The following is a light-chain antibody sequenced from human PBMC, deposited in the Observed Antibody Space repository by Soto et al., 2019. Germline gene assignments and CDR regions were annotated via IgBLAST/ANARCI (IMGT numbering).Light chain of an antibody. CDR3: QQRRSWPPTIT. CDR2: AAS. J-gene: IGKJ5*01. V-gene: IGKV1-39*01. CDR1: QSISSY. Sequence: DIQMTQSPSSLSASVGDRVTITCRASQSISSYLNWYQQKPGKAPKLLIYAASTLQSGVPSRFSGSGSGTDFTLTISSLEPEDFAVYYCQQRRSWPPTITFGQGTRLEI.